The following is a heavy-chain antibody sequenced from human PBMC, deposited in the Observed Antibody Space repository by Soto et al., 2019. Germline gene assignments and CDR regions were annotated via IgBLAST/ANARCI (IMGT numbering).Heavy chain of an antibody. CDR2: ISGSGGST. J-gene: IGHJ4*02. Sequence: GGSLRLSCAASGFTFSSYAMSWVRQAPGKGLEWVSAISGSGGSTYYADSVKGRFTISRDNSKNTLYLQMNSLRAEDTAVYYCVRTRQWELMRGRYYGYWGQGTPSSVSS. CDR1: GFTFSSYA. D-gene: IGHD1-26*01. CDR3: VRTRQWELMRGRYYGY. V-gene: IGHV3-23*01.